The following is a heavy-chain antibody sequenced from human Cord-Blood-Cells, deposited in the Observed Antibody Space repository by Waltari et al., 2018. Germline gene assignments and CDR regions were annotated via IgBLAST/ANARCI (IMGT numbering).Heavy chain of an antibody. V-gene: IGHV3-73*02. J-gene: IGHJ4*02. D-gene: IGHD5-18*01. CDR2: IRSKANSYAT. CDR1: GFTFSGSA. Sequence: EVQLVESGGGLVQPGGSLKLSCAASGFTFSGSAMHCVRQASGKGLEWVGRIRSKANSYATAYAASVKGRFTISRDDSKNTAYLQMNSLKTEDTAVYYCTIGYSYGYYFDYWGQGTLVTVSS. CDR3: TIGYSYGYYFDY.